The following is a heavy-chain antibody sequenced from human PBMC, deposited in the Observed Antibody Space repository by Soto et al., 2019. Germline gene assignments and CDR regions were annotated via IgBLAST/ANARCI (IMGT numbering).Heavy chain of an antibody. CDR1: GFTFSSDS. J-gene: IGHJ4*02. Sequence: EVQLVESGGGLVKPGGSLRLSCAASGFTFSSDSMNWVRQAPGKGLEWVSSISSSSSYIYYADSVKGRFTISRDNAKNSLYLQMNSLRAEDTAVYYCAREAITFGGVIAPSLYYFDYWGQGTLVTVSS. D-gene: IGHD3-16*02. CDR3: AREAITFGGVIAPSLYYFDY. CDR2: ISSSSSYI. V-gene: IGHV3-21*01.